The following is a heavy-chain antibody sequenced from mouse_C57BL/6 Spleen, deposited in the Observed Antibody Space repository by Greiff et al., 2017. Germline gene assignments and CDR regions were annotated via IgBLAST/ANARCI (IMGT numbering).Heavy chain of an antibody. J-gene: IGHJ1*03. CDR3: ARKDLITTVVPYGYFDV. CDR1: GYSFTGYY. Sequence: EVQLQQSGPELVKPGASVKISCKASGYSFTGYYLNWVKQSPEKSLEWIGEINPSTGGTTYNQKFKAKATLTVDKSSSTAYMQLKSLTSEDSAVXYCARKDLITTVVPYGYFDVWGTGTTVTVSS. D-gene: IGHD1-1*01. V-gene: IGHV1-42*01. CDR2: INPSTGGT.